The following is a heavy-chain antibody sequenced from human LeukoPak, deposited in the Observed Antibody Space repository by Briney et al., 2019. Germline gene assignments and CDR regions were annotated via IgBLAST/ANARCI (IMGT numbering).Heavy chain of an antibody. V-gene: IGHV3-23*01. CDR1: GFTFSSYG. CDR3: AKVWFGELLYHY. CDR2: ISGSGGST. Sequence: GRSLRLSCAASGFTFSSYGMSWVRQAPGKGLEWVSAISGSGGSTYYADSVKGRFTISRDNSKNTLYLQMNSLRAEDTAVYYCAKVWFGELLYHYWGQGTLVTVSS. D-gene: IGHD3-10*01. J-gene: IGHJ4*02.